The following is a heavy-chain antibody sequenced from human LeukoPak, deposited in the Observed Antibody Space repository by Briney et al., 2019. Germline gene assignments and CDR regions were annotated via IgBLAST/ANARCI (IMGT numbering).Heavy chain of an antibody. CDR2: SESGGTT. CDR3: AKALTYYYGSGLDV. CDR1: GLTFSSYN. J-gene: IGHJ6*04. V-gene: IGHV3-23*01. Sequence: GGSLRLSCAVSGLTFSSYNMNWVRQAPGKGLEWVSVSESGGTTFYADSVKGRFAISRDNSKSTLYLQMNSLRAEDTAVYYCAKALTYYYGSGLDVWGKGTTVTVSS. D-gene: IGHD3-10*01.